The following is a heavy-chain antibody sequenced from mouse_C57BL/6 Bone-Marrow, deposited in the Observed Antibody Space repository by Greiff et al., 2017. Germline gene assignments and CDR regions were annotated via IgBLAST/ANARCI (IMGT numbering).Heavy chain of an antibody. D-gene: IGHD2-3*01. J-gene: IGHJ1*03. V-gene: IGHV1-81*01. CDR1: GYTFTSYG. CDR2: IYPRSGNT. CDR3: ARSCDGYYKYFDV. Sequence: QVQLKQSGSELARPGASVKLSCKASGYTFTSYGISWVKQRTGQGLEWIGEIYPRSGNTYYNEKFKGKATLTADKSSSTAYMELRSLTSEDSAVYFCARSCDGYYKYFDVWGTGTTVTVSS.